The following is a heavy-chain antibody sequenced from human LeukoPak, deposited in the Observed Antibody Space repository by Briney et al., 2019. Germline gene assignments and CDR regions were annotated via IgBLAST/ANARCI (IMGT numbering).Heavy chain of an antibody. CDR1: GGSFSGYY. Sequence: ETLSLTCAVYGGSFSGYYWSWVRQAPGKGLEWVGRIKSKTGGGTTDYAAPVKGRFTTSRDDSKNTLYLQMNSLKTEDTAVYYCTTLLLWFGDDYWGQGTLVTVSS. CDR2: IKSKTGGGTT. J-gene: IGHJ4*02. CDR3: TTLLLWFGDDY. V-gene: IGHV3-15*01. D-gene: IGHD3-10*01.